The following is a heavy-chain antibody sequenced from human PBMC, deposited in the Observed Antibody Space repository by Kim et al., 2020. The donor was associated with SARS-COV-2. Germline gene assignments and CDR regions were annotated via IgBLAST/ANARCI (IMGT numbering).Heavy chain of an antibody. J-gene: IGHJ6*02. D-gene: IGHD3-10*01. Sequence: GGSLRLSCAASGFTFDDYAMHWVRQVLGRGLEWVSIISWNSGSISYADSVEGRFTISRDNANNSLYLQMNSLRAEDTALYYCAKDIGTGTASVLYGMDVWGQGTTVTVSS. CDR1: GFTFDDYA. V-gene: IGHV3-9*01. CDR2: ISWNSGSI. CDR3: AKDIGTGTASVLYGMDV.